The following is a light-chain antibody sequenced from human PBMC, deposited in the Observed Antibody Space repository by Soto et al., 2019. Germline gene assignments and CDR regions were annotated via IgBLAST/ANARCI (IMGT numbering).Light chain of an antibody. V-gene: IGLV2-8*01. CDR3: SSYAASNNFYFV. CDR2: EVT. J-gene: IGLJ2*01. CDR1: SSDVGGYNY. Sequence: QLVLTHPPSASGSPGQSVTISCTGTSSDVGGYNYVSWYQQYPGRAPKLMIYEVTKRHSGVPDRLSGSKSGTTASLTFSGLKADDEADYCCSSYAASNNFYFVFGGGTKVTVL.